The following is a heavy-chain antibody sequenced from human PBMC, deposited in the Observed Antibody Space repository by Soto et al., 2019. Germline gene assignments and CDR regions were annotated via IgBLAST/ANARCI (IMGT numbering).Heavy chain of an antibody. J-gene: IGHJ4*02. CDR3: AIVRRELLLATVVYFDY. V-gene: IGHV1-69*13. D-gene: IGHD1-26*01. Sequence: SVKVSCKASGGTFSSYAISWVRQAPGQGLEWMGGIIPIFGTANYAQKFQGRVTITADESTSTAYMELSSLRSEDTAVHYCAIVRRELLLATVVYFDYWGKGTRVTVAS. CDR2: IIPIFGTA. CDR1: GGTFSSYA.